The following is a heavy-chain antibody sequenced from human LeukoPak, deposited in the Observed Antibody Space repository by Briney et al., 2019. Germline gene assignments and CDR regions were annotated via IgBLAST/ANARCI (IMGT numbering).Heavy chain of an antibody. CDR2: IYPGDSDI. J-gene: IGHJ4*02. D-gene: IGHD3-22*01. CDR3: ARLPNYYDSSGYYFDD. CDR1: GYRFTTYW. V-gene: IGHV5-51*01. Sequence: GESLKISCKAFGYRFTTYWIGWVRQMPGKGLEWMGIIYPGDSDIRVSPSFQGQVTISADKSIKTTYLQWSSLKASDTAMYYRARLPNYYDSSGYYFDDWGQGTLVTVSS.